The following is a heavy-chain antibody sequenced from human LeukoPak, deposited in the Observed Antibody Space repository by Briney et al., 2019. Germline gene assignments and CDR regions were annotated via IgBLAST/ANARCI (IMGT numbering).Heavy chain of an antibody. J-gene: IGHJ6*03. CDR3: ARDGNRDGDMDV. CDR2: ISTSGTAV. CDR1: GFTFSDYY. D-gene: IGHD1-1*01. V-gene: IGHV3-11*04. Sequence: GGSLRLSCAASGFTFSDYYMSWIRQAPGKGLEWVSYISTSGTAVYYAGSVKGRFTVSRDSVKRSLYLQMNSLRAEDTAVYYCARDGNRDGDMDVWGKGTTVTVSS.